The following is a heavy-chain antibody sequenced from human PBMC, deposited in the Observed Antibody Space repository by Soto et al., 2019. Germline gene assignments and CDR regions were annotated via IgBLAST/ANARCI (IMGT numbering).Heavy chain of an antibody. CDR2: IIPAFGKT. V-gene: IGHV1-69*18. CDR1: GDTFTSYA. D-gene: IGHD3-10*02. Sequence: QVQLVQSGAEVKKPGSSVKVSCKASGDTFTSYAVSWVRQAPGQGLEWMGKIIPAFGKTYYAQKFQGRLTISADDSTSTAYMELSSLVSADTAAYYCARDPLSSFAMDVWGQGTTVIVSS. J-gene: IGHJ6*02. CDR3: ARDPLSSFAMDV.